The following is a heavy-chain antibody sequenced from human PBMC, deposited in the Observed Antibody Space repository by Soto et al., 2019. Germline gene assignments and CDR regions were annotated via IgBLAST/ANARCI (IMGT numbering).Heavy chain of an antibody. V-gene: IGHV1-18*01. J-gene: IGHJ6*02. CDR1: GYTFTSYG. CDR2: ISAYNGNT. CDR3: ARGNPYYYDSSGSRYPFDI. Sequence: ASVKVSCKASGYTFTSYGISWVRQAPGQGLEWMGWISAYNGNTNYAQKLQGRVTMTTDTSTSTAYMELRSLRSDDTAVYYCARGNPYYYDSSGSRYPFDIWGQGTTVTASS. D-gene: IGHD3-22*01.